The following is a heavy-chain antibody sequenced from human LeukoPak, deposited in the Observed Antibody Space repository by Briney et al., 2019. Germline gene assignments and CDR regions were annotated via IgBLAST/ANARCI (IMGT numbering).Heavy chain of an antibody. CDR1: GFTFSSYS. Sequence: PGGSLRLSCAASGFTFSSYSMNWVRQAPGKGLEWVSSISSSSSYIYYADSVKGRFTISRDNAKNSLYLQMNSLRAEDTAVYYCARERQIYYYYYMNVWGKGTTVTVSS. CDR3: ARERQIYYYYYMNV. J-gene: IGHJ6*03. V-gene: IGHV3-21*01. CDR2: ISSSSSYI.